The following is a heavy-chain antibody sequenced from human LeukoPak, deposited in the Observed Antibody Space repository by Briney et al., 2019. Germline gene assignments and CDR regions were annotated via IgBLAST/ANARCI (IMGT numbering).Heavy chain of an antibody. CDR3: AKDRDDILTGGFDY. CDR1: GFTFSSYG. J-gene: IGHJ4*02. D-gene: IGHD3-9*01. Sequence: GGSLRLSCAASGFTFSSYGMHWVRQAPGKGLEWVAVIWYGGSNKYYADSVKGRFTISRDNSKNTLYLQMNSLRAEDTAVYYCAKDRDDILTGGFDYWGQGTLVTVSS. CDR2: IWYGGSNK. V-gene: IGHV3-30*02.